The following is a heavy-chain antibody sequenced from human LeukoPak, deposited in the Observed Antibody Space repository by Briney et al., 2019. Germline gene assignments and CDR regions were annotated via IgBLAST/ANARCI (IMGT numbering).Heavy chain of an antibody. D-gene: IGHD2-2*01. Sequence: SETLSLTCAVYGGSFSSYYWSWIRQPPGKGLEWIGEINHSGSTNYNPSLKSRVTISVDTSNYRFSLKLSSVTAADTAMFYCAGVASGYCSSTNCQKYYFDYWGQGTLVTVSS. J-gene: IGHJ4*02. V-gene: IGHV4-34*01. CDR2: INHSGST. CDR1: GGSFSSYY. CDR3: AGVASGYCSSTNCQKYYFDY.